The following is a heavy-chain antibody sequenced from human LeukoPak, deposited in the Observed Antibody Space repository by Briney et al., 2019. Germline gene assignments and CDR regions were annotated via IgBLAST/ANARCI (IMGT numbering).Heavy chain of an antibody. CDR3: VRDLFGGPSDAFDI. CDR2: IYYSGST. CDR1: GGSISSYY. Sequence: PSETLSLTCTVSGGSISSYYWSWIRQPPGKGLEWIGYIYYSGSTNYNPSLKSRVTISVDTSKNQFSLKLSSVTAADTAVYYCVRDLFGGPSDAFDIWGQGTMVTVSS. J-gene: IGHJ3*02. D-gene: IGHD3-16*01. V-gene: IGHV4-59*01.